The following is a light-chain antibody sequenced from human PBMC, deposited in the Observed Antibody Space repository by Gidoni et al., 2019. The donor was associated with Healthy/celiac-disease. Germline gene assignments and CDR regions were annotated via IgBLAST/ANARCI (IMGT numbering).Light chain of an antibody. V-gene: IGKV2-28*01. CDR1: QSLLHSTGYNY. CDR3: MRALQTPFT. Sequence: DIVMTQSPLSLPVTPGEPASISCRSSQSLLHSTGYNYLEWYLQKPGQSPQLLIYLGSNRASGVPDRFSGSGSGTEFTLKISRVEAEDVGVYYCMRALQTPFTFGQGTRLEIK. CDR2: LGS. J-gene: IGKJ5*01.